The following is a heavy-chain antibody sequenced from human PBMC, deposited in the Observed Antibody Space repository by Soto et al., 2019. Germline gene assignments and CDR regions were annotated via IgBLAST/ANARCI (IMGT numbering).Heavy chain of an antibody. V-gene: IGHV4-31*03. CDR2: IYYSGST. Sequence: SETLSLTCTVSGGSISSGGYYWSWIRQHPGKGLEWIGYIYYSGSTYYNPSLKSRVTISVDTSKNQFSLKLSSVTAADTAVYYCARGVLLWFGELPPFHDAFDIWGRGTMVTVSS. CDR1: GGSISSGGYY. D-gene: IGHD3-10*01. J-gene: IGHJ3*02. CDR3: ARGVLLWFGELPPFHDAFDI.